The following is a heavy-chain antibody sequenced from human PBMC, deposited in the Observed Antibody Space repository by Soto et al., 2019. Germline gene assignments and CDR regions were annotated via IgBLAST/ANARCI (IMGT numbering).Heavy chain of an antibody. CDR1: GFTFSSCA. V-gene: IGHV3-30-3*01. J-gene: IGHJ5*01. D-gene: IGHD3-3*01. CDR3: ARDFGGTRAEGWFDP. Sequence: GGSLRLSCAASGFTFSSCAMHWVRQAPGRGLEWVAIISYDGSNKYYADSVKGRFTVSRDNSKNTLYVQMNSLRAEDTAVYYCARDFGGTRAEGWFDPWGQGTLVTVSS. CDR2: ISYDGSNK.